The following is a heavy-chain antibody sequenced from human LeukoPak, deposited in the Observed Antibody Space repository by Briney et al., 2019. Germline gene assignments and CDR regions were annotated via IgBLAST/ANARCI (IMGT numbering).Heavy chain of an antibody. CDR2: IRSKANSYAT. CDR1: GFTFSGSA. J-gene: IGHJ4*02. D-gene: IGHD6-13*01. CDR3: ARSGYSSSLLDY. V-gene: IGHV3-73*01. Sequence: GGSLRLSCAASGFTFSGSAMHWVRQASGKGLEWVGRIRSKANSYATAYAASVKGRFTISRDDSKNTAYLQMNSLKTEDTAVYYCARSGYSSSLLDYWGQGTLVTVSS.